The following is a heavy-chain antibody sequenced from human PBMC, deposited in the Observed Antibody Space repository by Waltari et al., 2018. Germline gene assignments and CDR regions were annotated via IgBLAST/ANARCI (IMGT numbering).Heavy chain of an antibody. V-gene: IGHV4-4*07. J-gene: IGHJ6*02. CDR3: ARDRGVRGVTPLGYYGMDV. CDR2: IYTSGST. D-gene: IGHD3-10*01. Sequence: QVQLQESGPGLVKPSETLSLTCTVSGGSISSYYWSWIRQPAGKGLEWIGRIYTSGSTNYNPTLKSRGTMSVDTSKNQFSLKLSSVTAADTAVYYCARDRGVRGVTPLGYYGMDVWGQGTTVTVSS. CDR1: GGSISSYY.